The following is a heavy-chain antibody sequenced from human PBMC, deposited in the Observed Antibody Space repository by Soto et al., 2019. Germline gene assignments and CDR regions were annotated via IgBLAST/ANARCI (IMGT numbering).Heavy chain of an antibody. D-gene: IGHD3-3*01. CDR2: IKQDGSEK. Sequence: GGSLRLSCAASGFTFISYWMSWVRQAPGKGLEWMANIKQDGSEKYYVDSVKGRFTISRDNAKNSLYLQMNSLRAEDTAVYYCARDVALWSGYYYYYYMDVWGKGTTVTVSS. V-gene: IGHV3-7*01. CDR1: GFTFISYW. J-gene: IGHJ6*03. CDR3: ARDVALWSGYYYYYYMDV.